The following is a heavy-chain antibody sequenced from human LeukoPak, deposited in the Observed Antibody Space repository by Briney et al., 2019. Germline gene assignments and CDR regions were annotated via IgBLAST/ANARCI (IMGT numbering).Heavy chain of an antibody. CDR1: GGTFSSYA. CDR2: IIPIFGTA. V-gene: IGHV1-69*13. D-gene: IGHD3-10*01. CDR3: ARNHGSGSYYAPPGYYYYYMDV. J-gene: IGHJ6*03. Sequence: EASVKVSCKASGGTFSSYAISWVRQAPGQGLEWMGGIIPIFGTANYAQKFQGRVTITADESTSTAYMELSSLRSEDTAVYYCARNHGSGSYYAPPGYYYYYMDVWGKGTTVTISS.